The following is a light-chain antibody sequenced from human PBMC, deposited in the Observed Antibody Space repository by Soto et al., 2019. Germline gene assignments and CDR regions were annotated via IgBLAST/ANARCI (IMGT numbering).Light chain of an antibody. Sequence: NFMLTQPHSVSESPGKTVTISCTRSSGSIASNYVQWYQQRPGSAPTTVIYEDNQRPSGVPDRFSGSIDSSSNSASLPISGLKTEDEADYCCQSYDSSNVVFGGGTKLTVL. J-gene: IGLJ2*01. V-gene: IGLV6-57*04. CDR1: SGSIASNY. CDR3: QSYDSSNVV. CDR2: EDN.